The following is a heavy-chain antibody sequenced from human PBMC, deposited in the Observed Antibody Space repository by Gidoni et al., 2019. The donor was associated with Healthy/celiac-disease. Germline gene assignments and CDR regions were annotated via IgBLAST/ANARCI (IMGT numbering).Heavy chain of an antibody. D-gene: IGHD4-17*01. CDR1: GYTFTSYA. CDR3: ARPERTFDYGGNSRGAFDI. Sequence: QVQLVQSGAEVKKPGASVKVSCTASGYTFTSYAMHWVRQAPGQRLEWMGWINAGNGNTKYSQKFQGRVTITRDTSASTAYMELSSLRSEDTAVYYCARPERTFDYGGNSRGAFDIWGQGTMVTVSS. J-gene: IGHJ3*02. V-gene: IGHV1-3*01. CDR2: INAGNGNT.